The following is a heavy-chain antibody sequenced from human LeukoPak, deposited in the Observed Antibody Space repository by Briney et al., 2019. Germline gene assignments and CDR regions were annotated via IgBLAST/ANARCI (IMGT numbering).Heavy chain of an antibody. CDR3: TTVMTIAVAGPFDY. J-gene: IGHJ4*02. Sequence: GGSLRLSCAASGFTFRSYWMSWVRQAPGKGLEWVGRIKSKTDGGTTDYAAPVKGRFTISRDDSKNTLYLQMNSLKTEDTAVYYCTTVMTIAVAGPFDYWGQGTLVTVSS. D-gene: IGHD6-19*01. V-gene: IGHV3-15*01. CDR1: GFTFRSYW. CDR2: IKSKTDGGTT.